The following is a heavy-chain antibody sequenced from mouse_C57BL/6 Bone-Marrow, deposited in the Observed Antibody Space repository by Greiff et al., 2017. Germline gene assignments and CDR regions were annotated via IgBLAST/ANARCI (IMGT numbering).Heavy chain of an antibody. CDR3: ARDYGSSYWYCDV. Sequence: VQLQQSGPELVKPGASVKLSCKASGYTFTSYDINWVKQRPGQGLEWIGWIYPRDGSTKYNEKFKGQATLTVDTSSSTAYMELHSLTSEDSAVYFCARDYGSSYWYCDVWGTGTTVTVSS. CDR2: IYPRDGST. D-gene: IGHD1-1*01. V-gene: IGHV1-85*01. J-gene: IGHJ1*03. CDR1: GYTFTSYD.